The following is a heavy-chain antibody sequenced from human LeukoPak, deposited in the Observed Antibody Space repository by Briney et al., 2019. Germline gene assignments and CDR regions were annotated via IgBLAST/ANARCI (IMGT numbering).Heavy chain of an antibody. V-gene: IGHV4-34*01. J-gene: IGHJ4*02. CDR2: INHSGST. CDR1: GGSFSGYY. D-gene: IGHD1-26*01. Sequence: SETLSLTCAVYGGSFSGYYWSWIRQPPGKGLEWIGEINHSGSTNYNPSLKSRVTISVDTSKNQFSLKLSSVTAADTAVYYCARATNRIGGATRYFDYWGQGTLVTVSS. CDR3: ARATNRIGGATRYFDY.